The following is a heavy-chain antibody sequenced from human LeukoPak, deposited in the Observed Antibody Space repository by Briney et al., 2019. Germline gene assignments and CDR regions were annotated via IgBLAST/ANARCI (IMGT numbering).Heavy chain of an antibody. J-gene: IGHJ3*02. CDR1: GFTFSSYA. CDR2: TRNKANSYTT. D-gene: IGHD2-15*01. Sequence: PGGSLRLSCAASGFTFSSYAMSWVRQAPGRGLQWVGRTRNKANSYTTDYAASVRGRFSISRDDSKNSLYLQMNSLKTEDTAVYYCVRVREGGAFDIWGQGTMVTVSS. V-gene: IGHV3-72*01. CDR3: VRVREGGAFDI.